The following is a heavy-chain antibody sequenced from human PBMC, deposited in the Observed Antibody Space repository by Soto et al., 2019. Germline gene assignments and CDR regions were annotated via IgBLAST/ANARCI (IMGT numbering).Heavy chain of an antibody. CDR3: ARVYCSGGSCYGGYFYFDY. CDR2: IIPIFGTA. V-gene: IGHV1-69*13. J-gene: IGHJ4*02. Sequence: SVKVSCKASGGTFSSYSISWVRQAPGQGLEWMGGIIPIFGTANYAQKFQGRVTITADESTSTAYMELSSLRSEDTAVYYCARVYCSGGSCYGGYFYFDYWGQGTLVTVSS. CDR1: GGTFSSYS. D-gene: IGHD2-15*01.